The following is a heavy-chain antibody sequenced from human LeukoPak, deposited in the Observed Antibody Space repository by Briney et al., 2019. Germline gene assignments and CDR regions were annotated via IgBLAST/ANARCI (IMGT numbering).Heavy chain of an antibody. CDR3: AKVDLAAAGGGFDY. CDR1: GFTFSSYS. J-gene: IGHJ4*02. V-gene: IGHV3-23*01. CDR2: ISGSGGST. D-gene: IGHD6-13*01. Sequence: GGSLRLSCAASGFTFSSYSMNWVRQAPGKGLEWVSAISGSGGSTYYADSVKGRFTISRDNSKNTLYLQMNSLRAEDTAVYYCAKVDLAAAGGGFDYWGQGTLVTVSS.